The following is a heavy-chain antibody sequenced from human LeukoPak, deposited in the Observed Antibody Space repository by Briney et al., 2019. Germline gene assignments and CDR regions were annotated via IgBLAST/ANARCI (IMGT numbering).Heavy chain of an antibody. V-gene: IGHV1-3*01. J-gene: IGHJ4*02. CDR3: ARGSYSSSWNDY. CDR2: INAGNGNT. D-gene: IGHD6-13*01. CDR1: GYTFTSYA. Sequence: ASVKVSCKASGYTFTSYAMHWVRQAPGQRLEWMGWINAGNGNTKYTQKFQGRVTITRDTSASTAYMELSSLRSEDTAVYYCARGSYSSSWNDYWGQGTLVTVSS.